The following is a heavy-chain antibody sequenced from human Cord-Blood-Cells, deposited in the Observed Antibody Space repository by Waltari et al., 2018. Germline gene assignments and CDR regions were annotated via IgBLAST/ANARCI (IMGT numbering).Heavy chain of an antibody. CDR3: ARSSGYCSSTSCYKEFDY. V-gene: IGHV1-69*01. D-gene: IGHD2-2*02. Sequence: QVQLVQSGAEVKKPGSSVKVSCKASGGTFRSHAISWLRQAHGQRLGWMGVIIPIFGTANSAQKFQGRVTITADESTSTAYMELSSLRSEDTAVYYCARSSGYCSSTSCYKEFDYWGQGTLVTVSS. J-gene: IGHJ4*02. CDR2: IIPIFGTA. CDR1: GGTFRSHA.